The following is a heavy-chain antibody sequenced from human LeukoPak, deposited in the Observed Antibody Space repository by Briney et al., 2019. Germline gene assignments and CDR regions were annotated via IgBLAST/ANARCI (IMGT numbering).Heavy chain of an antibody. D-gene: IGHD3-10*01. Sequence: PSETLSLTCAVYGGSFSGYYWSWIRQPPGKGLEWIGEINHSGSTNYNPSLKSRVTISIDTSKNQFSLKLSFVTAADTAVFYCAGGSSSGSLKDWGQGTLVTVSS. CDR2: INHSGST. V-gene: IGHV4-34*01. J-gene: IGHJ4*02. CDR3: AGGSSSGSLKD. CDR1: GGSFSGYY.